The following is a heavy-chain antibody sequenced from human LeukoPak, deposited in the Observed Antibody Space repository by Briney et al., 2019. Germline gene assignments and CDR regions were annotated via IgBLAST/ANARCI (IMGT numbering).Heavy chain of an antibody. CDR1: GFTFSSYG. D-gene: IGHD3-10*01. CDR2: IRYDGSNK. V-gene: IGHV3-30*02. J-gene: IGHJ4*02. Sequence: HPGGSLRLSCAASGFTFSSYGMHWVRQAPGKGLEWVAFIRYDGSNKYYADSVKGRFTISRDNSKNTLYLQMNSLRAEDTAVYYCAKSQSGLTDYYGSGSYPPRVYWGQGTLVTVSS. CDR3: AKSQSGLTDYYGSGSYPPRVY.